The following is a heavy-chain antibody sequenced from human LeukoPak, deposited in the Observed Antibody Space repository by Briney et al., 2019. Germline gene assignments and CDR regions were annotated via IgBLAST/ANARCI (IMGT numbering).Heavy chain of an antibody. D-gene: IGHD2/OR15-2a*01. Sequence: GGSLRLSCVASGFTFNTYGMHWVRQAPGKGLEWVAFIRYDGSNKYFADSVKGRFTISRDNAKNSLYLQMNSLRTEDTAVYYCATYSTKNAREFESWGQGTLVTVSS. CDR2: IRYDGSNK. J-gene: IGHJ5*01. V-gene: IGHV3-30*02. CDR1: GFTFNTYG. CDR3: ATYSTKNAREFES.